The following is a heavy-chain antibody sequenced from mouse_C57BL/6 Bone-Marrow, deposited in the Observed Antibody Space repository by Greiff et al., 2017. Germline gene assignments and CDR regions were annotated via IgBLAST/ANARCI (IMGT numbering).Heavy chain of an antibody. V-gene: IGHV1-76*01. CDR3: ARLTFYAMDY. CDR2: IYPGSGNT. CDR1: GYTFTDYY. D-gene: IGHD1-3*01. Sequence: QVQLQQSGAELVRPGASVKLSCKASGYTFTDYYINWVKQRPGQGLEWIARIYPGSGNTYYNEKFKSKATLTAEKSSSTAYMQLSSLTSEDSAVYFCARLTFYAMDYWGQGTSVTVSS. J-gene: IGHJ4*01.